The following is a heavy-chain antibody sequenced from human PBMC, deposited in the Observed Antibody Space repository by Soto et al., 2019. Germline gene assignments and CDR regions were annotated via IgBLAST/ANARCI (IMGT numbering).Heavy chain of an antibody. Sequence: ASETLSLTCTVTGGTLSGYYWTWIRQSAGGGLEWIGRIYSSGSTNYNPSLKSRVTISLDTSMSHFSLRLRSVSAADTAVYYCARGQRFSDWFDPWGQGTLVT. J-gene: IGHJ5*02. CDR3: ARGQRFSDWFDP. CDR1: GGTLSGYY. V-gene: IGHV4-4*07. CDR2: IYSSGST. D-gene: IGHD3-3*01.